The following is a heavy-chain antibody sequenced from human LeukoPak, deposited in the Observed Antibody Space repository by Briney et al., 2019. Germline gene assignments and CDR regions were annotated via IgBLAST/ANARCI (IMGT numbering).Heavy chain of an antibody. CDR1: GGSISSGSYY. V-gene: IGHV4-61*02. J-gene: IGHJ6*03. Sequence: SQTLSLTCTVSGGSISSGSYYWSWIRQPAGKGLEWIGRIYTSGSTNYNPSLKSRVTISVDTSKNQFSLKLSSVTAAETAVYYCARAFDYYYMDVWGKGTTVTVSS. CDR3: ARAFDYYYMDV. CDR2: IYTSGST. D-gene: IGHD3-10*01.